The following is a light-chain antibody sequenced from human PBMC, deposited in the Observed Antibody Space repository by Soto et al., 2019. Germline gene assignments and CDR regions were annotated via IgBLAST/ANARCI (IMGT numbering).Light chain of an antibody. V-gene: IGKV1-17*01. CDR3: LQHNSYAQT. CDR2: AAS. Sequence: DIRMTQSPSPLSASLGDRVTITCLAIQGIRDALAWYQQKPGKAPKRLIYAASSLQSGVPSRFSGSGSGPGVALAVRSLQPDDFATCYYLQHNSYAQTFGQAREVEIK. J-gene: IGKJ1*01. CDR1: QGIRDA.